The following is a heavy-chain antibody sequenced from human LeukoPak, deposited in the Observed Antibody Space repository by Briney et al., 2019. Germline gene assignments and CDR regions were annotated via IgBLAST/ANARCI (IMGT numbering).Heavy chain of an antibody. CDR2: SSNSGRT. CDR3: TRVEGFRYFDY. V-gene: IGHV4-4*02. Sequence: SGTLSLTCAVSGGSISSSHWWSWVRQPPGKGLEGMGESSNSGRTNFNPSLKSRVTISVDKSKNQFSLKLTSVTAADTALYYCTRVEGFRYFDYWGQGTLVTVSS. J-gene: IGHJ4*02. CDR1: GGSISSSHW. D-gene: IGHD3-3*01.